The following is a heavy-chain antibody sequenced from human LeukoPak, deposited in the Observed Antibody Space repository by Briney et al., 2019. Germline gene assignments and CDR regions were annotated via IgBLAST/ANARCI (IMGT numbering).Heavy chain of an antibody. CDR1: GDSVSSNSVT. J-gene: IGHJ5*02. D-gene: IGHD2-2*01. CDR3: ARRLTQYDCFDP. Sequence: QTLSLTCALSGDSVSSNSVTWNWIRQSPSRGLEWLGRTYYRSTWYNDYAVSVRGRITVNPDTSKNQFSLHLNSVTPEDTAVYYCARRLTQYDCFDPWGQGILVTVSS. V-gene: IGHV6-1*01. CDR2: TYYRSTWYN.